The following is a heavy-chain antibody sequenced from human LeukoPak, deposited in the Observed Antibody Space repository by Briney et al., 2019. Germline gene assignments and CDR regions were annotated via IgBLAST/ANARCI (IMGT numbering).Heavy chain of an antibody. J-gene: IGHJ4*02. Sequence: SETLSLTCTVSGDSFNSYYWSWIRQPAGKGLEWIGLIYNSGSTNYNPSLKSRVTMSVDASKNQFSQKLSSVTAADTAVYYCARDFDSWGQGTLVTVSS. CDR2: IYNSGST. CDR1: GDSFNSYY. V-gene: IGHV4-4*07. CDR3: ARDFDS.